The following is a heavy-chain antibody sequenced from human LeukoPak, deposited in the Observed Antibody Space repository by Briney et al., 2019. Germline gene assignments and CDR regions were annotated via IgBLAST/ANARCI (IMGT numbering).Heavy chain of an antibody. CDR3: AKGTPITMVRGYYMDV. V-gene: IGHV3-30*18. Sequence: GGSLRLSCAASGFTFSSYGMHWVRQAPGKGLEWVAVISYDGSNKYYAYAVKVRFTISRDNSKNTLYLQMNGLRAEDTAVYYCAKGTPITMVRGYYMDVEGKGPT. D-gene: IGHD3-10*01. J-gene: IGHJ6*03. CDR1: GFTFSSYG. CDR2: ISYDGSNK.